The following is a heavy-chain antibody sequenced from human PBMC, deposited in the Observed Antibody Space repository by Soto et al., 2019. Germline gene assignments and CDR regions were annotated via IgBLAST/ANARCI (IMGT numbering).Heavy chain of an antibody. CDR3: ARITWGRDHYSGTDV. D-gene: IGHD1-26*01. Sequence: ASVKVSCKASGYIFTGYFIQWLRQAPGQGLEWMGWINPNTSATNYAQKFQGRVTMTRDTSLGAAYMELTSLRPDDTALYYCARITWGRDHYSGTDVWGQGTTVTVSS. V-gene: IGHV1-2*02. CDR2: INPNTSAT. J-gene: IGHJ6*01. CDR1: GYIFTGYF.